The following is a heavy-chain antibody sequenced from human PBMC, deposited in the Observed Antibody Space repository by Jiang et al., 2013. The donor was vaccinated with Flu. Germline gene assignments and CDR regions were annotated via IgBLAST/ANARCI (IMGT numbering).Heavy chain of an antibody. V-gene: IGHV3-53*01. J-gene: IGHJ4*02. CDR2: VYTGGAT. Sequence: GKGLEWVAVVYTGGATYYTDSVKGRFTISRDNSKNTLYLQMNSLRAEDTAVYYCSRAAGVYFYDTWGQGTLVTVSS. D-gene: IGHD3-22*01. CDR3: SRAAGVYFYDT.